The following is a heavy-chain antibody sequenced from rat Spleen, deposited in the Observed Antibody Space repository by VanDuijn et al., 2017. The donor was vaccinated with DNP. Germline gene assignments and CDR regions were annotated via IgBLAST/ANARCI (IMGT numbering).Heavy chain of an antibody. V-gene: IGHV5-27*01. J-gene: IGHJ2*01. Sequence: EVQLVESGGGLVQPGRSLKLSCVASGITFNNYVMAWVRQTPTKGLEWVAHITNTGSTSYYRYSVQGRFTISKDNAKKTLYLQMDSLRSEDTATYYCTTEWAGSYDYWGQGVMVTVSS. CDR1: GITFNNYV. D-gene: IGHD1-12*02. CDR2: ITNTGSTS. CDR3: TTEWAGSYDY.